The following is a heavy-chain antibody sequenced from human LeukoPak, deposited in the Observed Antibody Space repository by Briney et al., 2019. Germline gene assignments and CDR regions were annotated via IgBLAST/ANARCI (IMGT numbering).Heavy chain of an antibody. CDR3: ATSRGSWPDYFDY. V-gene: IGHV3-7*01. Sequence: GGSLRLSCVASRFTFSNYWMTWVRQAPGKGLERVANIKTDGGETYYIESVKGRFTISRDNARNSLYLQMNSLTVDDTAVYYCATSRGSWPDYFDYWGQGTLVTVSS. D-gene: IGHD6-13*01. CDR1: RFTFSNYW. CDR2: IKTDGGET. J-gene: IGHJ4*02.